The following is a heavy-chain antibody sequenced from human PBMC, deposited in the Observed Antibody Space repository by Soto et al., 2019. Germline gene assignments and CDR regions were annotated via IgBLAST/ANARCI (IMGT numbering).Heavy chain of an antibody. V-gene: IGHV3-9*01. J-gene: IGHJ4*02. Sequence: EVQLVESGGGLVQPGRSLRLSCAASGFTFDDYAMHWVRQAPENGLEWVSSISWNSGDFGYADSVKGRFTISRDNAKNSLYLQMNSLRVEDTALYYCAKDASYIISSVDYWGRGSLVTVCS. CDR3: AKDASYIISSVDY. D-gene: IGHD6-6*01. CDR2: ISWNSGDF. CDR1: GFTFDDYA.